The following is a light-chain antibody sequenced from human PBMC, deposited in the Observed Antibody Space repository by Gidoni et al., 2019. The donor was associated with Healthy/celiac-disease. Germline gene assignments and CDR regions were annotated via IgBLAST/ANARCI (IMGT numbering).Light chain of an antibody. CDR3: QQLNSYPIT. Sequence: DIQSTQSPSFLSASVGDRVTITCRASQGISSYLAWYQQKPGKAPKLLIYAASTLQSGVPSRFSGSGSGTEFTLTISSLQPEDFATYYCQQLNSYPITFXQXTRLEIK. V-gene: IGKV1-9*01. CDR1: QGISSY. J-gene: IGKJ5*01. CDR2: AAS.